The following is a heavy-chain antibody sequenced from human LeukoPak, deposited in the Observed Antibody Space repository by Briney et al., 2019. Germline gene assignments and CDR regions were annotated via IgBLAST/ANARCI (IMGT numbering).Heavy chain of an antibody. CDR1: GGSFSGYY. Sequence: PSETLSLTCAVYGGSFSGYYWSWIRQPPGKGLEWIGEINHSGSTNYNPSLKSRVTISVDTSKNQFSLKLSSVTAADTAVYYCASGFDYYDSSGYYYHDAFDIWGQGTMVTVSS. J-gene: IGHJ3*02. D-gene: IGHD3-22*01. CDR3: ASGFDYYDSSGYYYHDAFDI. V-gene: IGHV4-34*01. CDR2: INHSGST.